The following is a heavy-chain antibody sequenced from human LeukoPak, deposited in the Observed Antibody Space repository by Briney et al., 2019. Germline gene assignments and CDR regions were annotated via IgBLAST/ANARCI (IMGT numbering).Heavy chain of an antibody. J-gene: IGHJ4*02. V-gene: IGHV3-23*01. CDR1: GFTFSGYA. D-gene: IGHD3-3*01. CDR2: ISGSGGST. Sequence: GGSLRLSCAASGFTFSGYAMSWVRQAPGKGLEWVSAISGSGGSTYYADSVKGRFTISRDNSKNTLYLQMNSLRAEDTAVYYCAKDDAGVGFFDYWGQGTLVTVSS. CDR3: AKDDAGVGFFDY.